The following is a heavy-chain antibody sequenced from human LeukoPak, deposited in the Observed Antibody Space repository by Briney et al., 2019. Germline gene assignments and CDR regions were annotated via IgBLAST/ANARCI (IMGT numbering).Heavy chain of an antibody. D-gene: IGHD5-12*01. CDR2: IIPIFGTA. CDR1: GGTFSSYA. V-gene: IGHV1-69*05. Sequence: GASVKVSCKASGGTFSSYAISWVRQAPGQGLERMGGIIPIFGTANYAQKFQGRVTITTDESTSTAYMELSSLRSEDTAVYYCARGGYSYDDSGYDFSSLEWGQGTLVTVSS. J-gene: IGHJ4*02. CDR3: ARGGYSYDDSGYDFSSLE.